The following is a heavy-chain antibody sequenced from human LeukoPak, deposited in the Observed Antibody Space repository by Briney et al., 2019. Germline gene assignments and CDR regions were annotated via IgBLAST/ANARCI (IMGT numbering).Heavy chain of an antibody. D-gene: IGHD2-8*01. CDR2: ISSNGGST. Sequence: PGGSLRLSCAASGFTFSSYAVHWVRQAPGKGLEYVSAISSNGGSTYYANSVKGRFAISRDNSKNTLYLQMGSLRAEDMAVYYCATNTNLDYWGQGTLVTVSS. CDR3: ATNTNLDY. CDR1: GFTFSSYA. V-gene: IGHV3-64*01. J-gene: IGHJ4*02.